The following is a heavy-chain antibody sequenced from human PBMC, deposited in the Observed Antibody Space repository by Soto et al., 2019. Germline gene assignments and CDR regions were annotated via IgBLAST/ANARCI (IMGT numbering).Heavy chain of an antibody. J-gene: IGHJ6*02. CDR1: GYTFTSYD. D-gene: IGHD3-22*01. CDR2: MNPNSGNT. CDR3: ARPSSGSYYYGMDV. Sequence: QVQLVQSGAEVKKPGASVKVSCKASGYTFTSYDINWVRQATGQGLAWMGWMNPNSGNTGYAQKFQGRVTMTRNTSIITAYMELSSLRSEDTAVYYCARPSSGSYYYGMDVWGQGTAVTVSS. V-gene: IGHV1-8*01.